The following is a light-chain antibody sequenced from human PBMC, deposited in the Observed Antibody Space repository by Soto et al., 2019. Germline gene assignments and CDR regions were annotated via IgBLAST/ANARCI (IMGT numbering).Light chain of an antibody. Sequence: ETVLTQSPATLSLSPGERATLSCRASQSVSTYLAWYQQKPGQAPRLLIYHASNRATGIPTRFRGSGSGTDFTLTISSLEPEDFAVYYCQQRSDWPLTFGGGTKVEIK. CDR2: HAS. V-gene: IGKV3-11*01. CDR3: QQRSDWPLT. J-gene: IGKJ4*01. CDR1: QSVSTY.